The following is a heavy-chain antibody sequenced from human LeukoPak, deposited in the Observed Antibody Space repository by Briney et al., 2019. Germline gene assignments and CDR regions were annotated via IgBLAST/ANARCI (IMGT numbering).Heavy chain of an antibody. CDR1: GFTFSSYA. CDR2: FSGSGGTT. V-gene: IGHV3-23*01. Sequence: PGGSLRLSCAASGFTFSSYAMNWVRQAPGRGLDWVSGFSGSGGTTYYADSVKGRFTISRDNSKNTLYLQMNSLRAEDTAVYYCANGNRCTSPNCLGYYYFYMDVWGKGTTVTVSS. D-gene: IGHD2-8*01. J-gene: IGHJ6*03. CDR3: ANGNRCTSPNCLGYYYFYMDV.